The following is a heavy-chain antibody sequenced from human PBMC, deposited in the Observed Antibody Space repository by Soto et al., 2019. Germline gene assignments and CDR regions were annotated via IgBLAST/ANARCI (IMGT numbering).Heavy chain of an antibody. CDR2: IYPGDSDT. CDR1: GYNFGSYW. CDR3: ARYLSDTSCGGDCYHDALDI. J-gene: IGHJ3*02. Sequence: GESLKISCQGSGYNFGSYWIGWVRQIPGKGLEWMRIIYPGDSDTRYSPSFQGQVTISADKSISPAYLPWSSLKASDTAMSYCARYLSDTSCGGDCYHDALDIWGQGTMVTVSS. D-gene: IGHD2-21*02. V-gene: IGHV5-51*01.